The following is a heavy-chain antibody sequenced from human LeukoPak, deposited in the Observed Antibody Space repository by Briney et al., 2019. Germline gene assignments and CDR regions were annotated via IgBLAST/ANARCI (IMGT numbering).Heavy chain of an antibody. V-gene: IGHV4-61*01. Sequence: SETLSLTCTVSGGSISSSSYYWGWIRQPPGKGLEWIGYIYYSGSTNYNPSLKSRVTISVDTSKNQFSLKLSSVTAADTALYYCVRDRCSSTSCHDSPNWFDPWGQGTLVTVSS. J-gene: IGHJ5*02. CDR2: IYYSGST. CDR3: VRDRCSSTSCHDSPNWFDP. D-gene: IGHD2-2*01. CDR1: GGSISSSSYY.